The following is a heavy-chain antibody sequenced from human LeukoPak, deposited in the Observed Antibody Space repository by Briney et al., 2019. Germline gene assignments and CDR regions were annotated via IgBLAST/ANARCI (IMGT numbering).Heavy chain of an antibody. CDR1: GYTLTELS. J-gene: IGHJ6*02. Sequence: ASVKVSCKVSGYTLTELSMHWVRQAPGKGLEWMGGFDPEDGETIYAQKFQGRVTMTEDTSTDTAYMELSSLRSEDTAVYYCATDSKYYDFWSGHYYYGMDVWGQGTTVTVSS. CDR3: ATDSKYYDFWSGHYYYGMDV. V-gene: IGHV1-24*01. CDR2: FDPEDGET. D-gene: IGHD3-3*01.